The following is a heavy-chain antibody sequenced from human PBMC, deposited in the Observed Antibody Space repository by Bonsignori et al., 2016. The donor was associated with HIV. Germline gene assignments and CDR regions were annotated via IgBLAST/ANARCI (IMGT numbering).Heavy chain of an antibody. J-gene: IGHJ6*03. V-gene: IGHV3-7*03. D-gene: IGHD2-15*01. CDR3: ARDGSATTHYYYYMDV. CDR2: IKQDGSEK. Sequence: VRQAPGKGLEWVANIKQDGSEKYYVDSVKGRFTISRDNAKNSLYLQMNSLRAEDTAVYYCARDGSATTHYYYYMDVWGQRDHGHRLL.